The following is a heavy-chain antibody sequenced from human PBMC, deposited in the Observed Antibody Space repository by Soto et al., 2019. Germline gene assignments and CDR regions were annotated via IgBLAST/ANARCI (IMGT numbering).Heavy chain of an antibody. Sequence: QVQLVQSGAEVRKPGASVKVSCKASGYNFTSNHIHWVRQAPVQGLEWMGLIYPRGGDTTYARTLHDRITMTRDTSTSTVYMQLSSLRSADTAVYYCARDLLCYAETHTRLDPLRQGTLVTVSS. CDR1: GYNFTSNH. CDR2: IYPRGGDT. J-gene: IGHJ5*02. V-gene: IGHV1-46*03. D-gene: IGHD4-17*01. CDR3: ARDLLCYAETHTRLDP.